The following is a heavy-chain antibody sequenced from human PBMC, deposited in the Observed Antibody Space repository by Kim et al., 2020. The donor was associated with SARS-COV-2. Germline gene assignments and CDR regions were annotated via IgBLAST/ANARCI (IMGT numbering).Heavy chain of an antibody. CDR3: AKESDAFDM. J-gene: IGHJ3*02. Sequence: GGSLRLSCAASGFNFSSHVMHWVRQAPGKGLEWVALTSYDERSKFYAGSVKGRFTISRDNSKNVLFLQMDSVRGEDTAVYYCAKESDAFDMWGQGTMVTV. CDR1: GFNFSSHV. V-gene: IGHV3-30*18. CDR2: TSYDERSK.